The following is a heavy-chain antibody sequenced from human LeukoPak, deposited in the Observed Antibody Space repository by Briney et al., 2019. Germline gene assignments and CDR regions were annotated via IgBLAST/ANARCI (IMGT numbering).Heavy chain of an antibody. CDR2: IYYCGNT. V-gene: IGHV4-39*07. Sequence: GSLRLSCAASGFTFSSYSMNWVRQAPGKGLEWIGSIYYCGNTYFHPSLKRRINLSVETSKNQFSLKLSHLTAADNAVYYRSGDGQWLAFEFWGQGTLVTVSS. J-gene: IGHJ4*02. D-gene: IGHD6-19*01. CDR1: GFTFSSYS. CDR3: SGDGQWLAFEF.